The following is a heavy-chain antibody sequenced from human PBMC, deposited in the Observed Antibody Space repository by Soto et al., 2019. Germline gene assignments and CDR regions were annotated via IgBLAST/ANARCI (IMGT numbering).Heavy chain of an antibody. J-gene: IGHJ5*02. D-gene: IGHD6-6*01. CDR2: IIPIFGTA. CDR1: GGTFSSYA. V-gene: IGHV1-69*13. Sequence: VASVKVSCKASGGTFSSYAISWVRQAPGQGLEWMGGIIPIFGTANYAQKFQGRVTITADESTSTAYMELSSLRSEDTAVYYCARNGIAARPIWFDPWGQGTLVTVSS. CDR3: ARNGIAARPIWFDP.